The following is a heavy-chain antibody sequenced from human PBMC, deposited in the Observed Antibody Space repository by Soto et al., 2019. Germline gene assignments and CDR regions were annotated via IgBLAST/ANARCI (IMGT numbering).Heavy chain of an antibody. Sequence: QLQLQESGPGLVKPSETLSLTCTVSGGSISSSTYYWGWIRQPPGKGLEWIGSIYSGNTYHNPSLKSRGTISADTSKNQLSLRLSSVTAADTAVYYCARHGGSYYFDYWGQGTLVTVSS. V-gene: IGHV4-39*01. CDR3: ARHGGSYYFDY. CDR2: IYSGNT. CDR1: GGSISSSTYY. J-gene: IGHJ4*02. D-gene: IGHD1-26*01.